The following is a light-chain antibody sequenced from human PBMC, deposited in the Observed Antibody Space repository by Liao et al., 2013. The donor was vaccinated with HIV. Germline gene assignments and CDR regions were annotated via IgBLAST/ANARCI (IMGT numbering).Light chain of an antibody. CDR1: KVGDKY. Sequence: SYELTQPPSVSVSPGQTASITCSGHKVGDKYASWYQVRPGQSPEVVIYEDTKRPSGIPDRFSGSNSGNTATLTISRVEAGDEADYYCQVWDSSSDQDVVFGGGTKLTVV. CDR2: EDT. V-gene: IGLV3-1*01. J-gene: IGLJ2*01. CDR3: QVWDSSSDQDVV.